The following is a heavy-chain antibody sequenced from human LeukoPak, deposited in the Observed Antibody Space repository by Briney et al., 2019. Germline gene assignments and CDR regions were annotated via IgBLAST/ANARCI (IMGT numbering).Heavy chain of an antibody. CDR1: GFTFRSYG. CDR2: IQNDGSNE. V-gene: IGHV3-30*02. Sequence: GGSLRLSCAASGFTFRSYGMHWVRQAPGKGLEWVAYIQNDGSNEQYADSVKGRFTISRDNAKNSLYLQMNSLRVEDTAVYYCTRDPRNLDYWGQGTLVTVSS. D-gene: IGHD1-14*01. CDR3: TRDPRNLDY. J-gene: IGHJ4*02.